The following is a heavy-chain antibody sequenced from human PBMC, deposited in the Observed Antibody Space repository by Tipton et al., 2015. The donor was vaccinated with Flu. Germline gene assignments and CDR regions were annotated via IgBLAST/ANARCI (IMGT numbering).Heavy chain of an antibody. Sequence: SLRLSCAASGFTFSTYNMKWVRQAPGKGLEWLSYISFSSTTIYYADSVKGRFTISRDNAKDLLYLQINSLRGDDTAVYYCVRKGFGDYWGQGILVTVSS. J-gene: IGHJ4*02. CDR2: ISFSSTTI. CDR3: VRKGFGDY. D-gene: IGHD3-10*01. CDR1: GFTFSTYN. V-gene: IGHV3-48*01.